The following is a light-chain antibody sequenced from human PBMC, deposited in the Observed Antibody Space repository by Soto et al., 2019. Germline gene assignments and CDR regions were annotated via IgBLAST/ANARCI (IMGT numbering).Light chain of an antibody. Sequence: AIQLTQSPSSLSASVGDRVTITCRASQDIRGALAWYQQTPGKAPKILIYDVSTLQSGVPSRYSGSSSGTDFSPTTSTLQDQDFATYSCQQFNIYPLTFGQGTRLDIK. CDR3: QQFNIYPLT. CDR1: QDIRGA. V-gene: IGKV1-13*02. CDR2: DVS. J-gene: IGKJ5*01.